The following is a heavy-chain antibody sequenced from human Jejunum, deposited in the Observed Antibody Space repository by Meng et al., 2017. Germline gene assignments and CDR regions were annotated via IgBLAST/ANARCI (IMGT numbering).Heavy chain of an antibody. CDR3: ASWRYDH. CDR1: GDSVSSNSAA. V-gene: IGHV6-1*01. D-gene: IGHD1-1*01. J-gene: IGHJ4*02. CDR2: TYYRSKWYN. Sequence: VQLLQSGPGPVKPSQTLSLTCAISGDSVSSNSAAWNWIRQSPSRGLEWLGRTYYRSKWYNQYAVHVRSRITINPDTSKNQFSLHLDSVTPEDTAVYYCASWRYDHWGQGTLVTVSS.